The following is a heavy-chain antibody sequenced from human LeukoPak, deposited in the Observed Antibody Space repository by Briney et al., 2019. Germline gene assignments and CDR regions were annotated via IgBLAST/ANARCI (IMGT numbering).Heavy chain of an antibody. Sequence: NPSETLSLTCTVSGGSISSYYWSWLRQPPGKGLEWIGYMYYSGSTNYNPSLKSRVTISVDTSKNQFSLKLSSVTAADTAVYYCARHFRRRDIVVVVAASDAFDIWGQGTMVTVSS. CDR2: MYYSGST. D-gene: IGHD2-15*01. J-gene: IGHJ3*02. CDR3: ARHFRRRDIVVVVAASDAFDI. V-gene: IGHV4-59*08. CDR1: GGSISSYY.